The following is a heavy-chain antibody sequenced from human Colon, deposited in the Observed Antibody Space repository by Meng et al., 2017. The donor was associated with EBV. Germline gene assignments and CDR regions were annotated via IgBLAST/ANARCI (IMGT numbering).Heavy chain of an antibody. CDR2: IYHHGTT. D-gene: IGHD4-17*01. V-gene: IGHV4-4*02. Sequence: QGQLAQSVPRLRKASGTVSLTCAVSGGAIISSKGWSWVRQSPGTGLEWIGEIYHHGTTNYNPSLKSRVTISVDTSKNKFFLNLTSVTAADTAVYYCARAGSMVHGDSFDSWGQGTLVTVSS. CDR3: ARAGSMVHGDSFDS. CDR1: GGAIISSKG. J-gene: IGHJ4*02.